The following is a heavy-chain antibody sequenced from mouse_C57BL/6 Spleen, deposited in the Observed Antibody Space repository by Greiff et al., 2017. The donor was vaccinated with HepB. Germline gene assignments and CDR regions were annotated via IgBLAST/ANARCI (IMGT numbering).Heavy chain of an antibody. J-gene: IGHJ4*01. CDR2: ISSGSSTI. D-gene: IGHD2-4*01. CDR1: GFTFSDYG. Sequence: EVKLQESGGGLVKPGGSLKLSCAASGFTFSDYGMHWVRQAPEKGLEWVAYISSGSSTIYYADTVKGRFTISRDNAKNTLFLQMTSLRSEDTAMYYCARGRLRREGYAMDYWGQGTSVTVSS. CDR3: ARGRLRREGYAMDY. V-gene: IGHV5-17*01.